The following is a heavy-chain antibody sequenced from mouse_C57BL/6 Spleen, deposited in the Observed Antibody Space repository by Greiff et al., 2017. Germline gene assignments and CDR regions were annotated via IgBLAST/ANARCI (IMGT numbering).Heavy chain of an antibody. CDR1: GYAFSSYW. Sequence: VKLMESGAELVKPGASVKISCKASGYAFSSYWMNWVKQRPGKGLEWIGQIYPGDGDTNYNGKFKGKATLTADKSSSTAYMQLSSLTSEDSAVYFCARKGAQAYAMDYWGQGTSVTVSS. CDR3: ARKGAQAYAMDY. V-gene: IGHV1-80*01. D-gene: IGHD3-2*02. CDR2: IYPGDGDT. J-gene: IGHJ4*01.